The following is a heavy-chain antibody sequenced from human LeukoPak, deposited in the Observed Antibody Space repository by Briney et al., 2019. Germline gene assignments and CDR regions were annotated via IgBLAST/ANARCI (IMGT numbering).Heavy chain of an antibody. J-gene: IGHJ4*02. Sequence: GASMKVSCKASGGTFSSYAISWVRQAPGQGLEWMGRIIPIFGTANYAQKFQGRVTITTDESTSIAYMELSSLRSEDTAVYYCARVPYDYVWGSYRLGPLWYWGQGTLVTVSS. CDR3: ARVPYDYVWGSYRLGPLWY. CDR2: IIPIFGTA. V-gene: IGHV1-69*05. D-gene: IGHD3-16*02. CDR1: GGTFSSYA.